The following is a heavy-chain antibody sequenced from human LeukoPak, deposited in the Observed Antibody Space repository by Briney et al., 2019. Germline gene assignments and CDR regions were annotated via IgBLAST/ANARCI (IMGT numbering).Heavy chain of an antibody. CDR2: IISSSSYI. CDR1: GFTFSSYS. V-gene: IGHV3-21*01. J-gene: IGHJ5*02. CDR3: ARDHRGYYDSSGYYYVSWFDP. Sequence: GGSLRLSCAASGFTFSSYSMNWVRQAPGKGLEWVSSIISSSSYIYYPDSVKGPFTISRDNAKNSLYLQMNTLRAEDTAVYYCARDHRGYYDSSGYYYVSWFDPWGQGTLVSVS. D-gene: IGHD3-22*01.